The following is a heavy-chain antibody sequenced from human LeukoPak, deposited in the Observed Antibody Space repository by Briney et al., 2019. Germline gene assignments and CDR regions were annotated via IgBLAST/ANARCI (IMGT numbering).Heavy chain of an antibody. V-gene: IGHV3-53*04. Sequence: GGSLRLSCAASGFTVSSNYMSWVRQAPGKGLEWVSVTYSGGSTYYADSVKGRFTISRHNSKNTLYLQMNSLRAEDTAVYYCARGGSSWYRPYFDYWGQGTLVTVSS. CDR2: TYSGGST. CDR1: GFTVSSNY. J-gene: IGHJ4*02. CDR3: ARGGSSWYRPYFDY. D-gene: IGHD6-13*01.